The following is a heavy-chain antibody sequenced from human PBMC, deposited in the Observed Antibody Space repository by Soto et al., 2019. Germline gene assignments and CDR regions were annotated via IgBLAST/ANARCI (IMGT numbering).Heavy chain of an antibody. Sequence: SETLSLTCTVSGGSISSYYWSWIRQPPGKGLEWIGEINHSGSTNYNPSLKRRVTISVDTSKNQFSLKLSSVTAADTAVYYCARGAREQSNPFDYWGQGTLVTVSS. CDR3: ARGAREQSNPFDY. V-gene: IGHV4-34*01. CDR2: INHSGST. D-gene: IGHD6-19*01. CDR1: GGSISSYY. J-gene: IGHJ4*02.